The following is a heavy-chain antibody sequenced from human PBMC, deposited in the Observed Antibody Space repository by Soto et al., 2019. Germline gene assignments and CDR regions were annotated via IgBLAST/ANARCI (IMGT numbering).Heavy chain of an antibody. V-gene: IGHV1-8*01. CDR2: MNPNSGNT. CDR3: ARERSSGAFDI. Sequence: QVQLVQSGAEVKKPGASVKVSCKTSGYTFTSYDINWVRQATGQGLEWMGWMNPNSGNTAYAQKLQGRVTMTRNTSEGTAYMELSSLRSEAAAVCYCARERSSGAFDIWGQVTMVNVSS. J-gene: IGHJ3*02. CDR1: GYTFTSYD. D-gene: IGHD1-26*01.